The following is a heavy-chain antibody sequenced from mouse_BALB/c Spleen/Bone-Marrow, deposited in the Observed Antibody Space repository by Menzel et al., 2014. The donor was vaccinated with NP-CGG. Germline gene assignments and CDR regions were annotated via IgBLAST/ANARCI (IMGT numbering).Heavy chain of an antibody. V-gene: IGHV4-1*02. J-gene: IGHJ3*01. Sequence: EVQRVESGGGLVQPGGSLKLSCAASGFDFSRYWMTWVRQAPGKGLEWIGEINPDSSTINYTPSLKDKFIISRDKAKKTLYLQMSKVRSEDTALYYCAKNYYYGYVAYWGQGTLVTVSA. CDR2: INPDSSTI. D-gene: IGHD1-2*01. CDR1: GFDFSRYW. CDR3: AKNYYYGYVAY.